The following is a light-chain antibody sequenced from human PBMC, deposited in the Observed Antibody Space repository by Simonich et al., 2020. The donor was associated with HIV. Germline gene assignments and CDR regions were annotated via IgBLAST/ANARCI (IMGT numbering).Light chain of an antibody. CDR3: QQYGSSPRT. Sequence: EIVLTQSPGTLSLSPGERATLPCRASQTVSNNYLAWYQQKPALAPRLLIYDASSRATGVPYRFSGSGSGTDFTLTISRLEPEDFAVYYCQQYGSSPRTFGQGTKVEIK. CDR2: DAS. V-gene: IGKV3D-20*01. J-gene: IGKJ1*01. CDR1: QTVSNNY.